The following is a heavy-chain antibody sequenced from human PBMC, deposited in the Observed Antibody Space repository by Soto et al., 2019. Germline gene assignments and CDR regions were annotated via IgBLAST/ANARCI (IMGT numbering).Heavy chain of an antibody. D-gene: IGHD3-3*01. V-gene: IGHV1-18*01. Sequence: ASVKVSCKASGYTFTSYGISWVRQAPGQGREWMGWISAYNGNTNYAQKLQGRVTMTTDTSTSTAYMELRSLRSDDTAVYYCARDFWSGYYYGYWGQGTLFTVSS. CDR1: GYTFTSYG. CDR2: ISAYNGNT. J-gene: IGHJ4*02. CDR3: ARDFWSGYYYGY.